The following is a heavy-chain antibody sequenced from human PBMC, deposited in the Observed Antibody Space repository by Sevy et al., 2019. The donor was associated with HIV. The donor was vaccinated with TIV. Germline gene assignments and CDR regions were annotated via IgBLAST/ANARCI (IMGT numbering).Heavy chain of an antibody. J-gene: IGHJ4*02. CDR1: GFTFSSYS. D-gene: IGHD6-6*01. V-gene: IGHV3-21*01. Sequence: GGSLRLSCAASGFTFSSYSMNWVRQAPGKGLEWVSSISSSNNYIYYADSLKGRFTISRDNAKNSLYLQMNSLRAEDTAVYYCARDLREYSSSSKYYFYYWGQGILVTVSS. CDR2: ISSSNNYI. CDR3: ARDLREYSSSSKYYFYY.